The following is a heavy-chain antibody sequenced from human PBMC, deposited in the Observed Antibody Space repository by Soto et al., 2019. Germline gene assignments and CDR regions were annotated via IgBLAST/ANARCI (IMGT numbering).Heavy chain of an antibody. CDR2: IYYSGST. CDR3: ARLGEYYQSLDP. J-gene: IGHJ5*02. D-gene: IGHD2-2*01. CDR1: GGSISSGDYY. Sequence: PSETLSLTCTVSGGSISSGDYYWSWIRQPPGKGLEWIGYIYYSGSTYYNPSLKSRVTISVDTSKSQFSLKLSSVTASDTAVYYCARLGEYYQSLDPWGQGTLVTVSS. V-gene: IGHV4-30-4*01.